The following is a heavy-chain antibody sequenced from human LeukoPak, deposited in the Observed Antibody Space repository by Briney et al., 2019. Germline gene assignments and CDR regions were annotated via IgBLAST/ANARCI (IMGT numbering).Heavy chain of an antibody. D-gene: IGHD3-10*01. V-gene: IGHV3-53*01. Sequence: PGGSLRLSCAASGFTVSSNYMSWVRQAPGKGLEWVSVIYSGGSTYYADSVKGRFTISRDNSKNTLYLQMNSLRAEDTAVYYCATPGGGPYYYYMDVWGKGTTVTVSS. CDR3: ATPGGGPYYYYMDV. CDR2: IYSGGST. CDR1: GFTVSSNY. J-gene: IGHJ6*03.